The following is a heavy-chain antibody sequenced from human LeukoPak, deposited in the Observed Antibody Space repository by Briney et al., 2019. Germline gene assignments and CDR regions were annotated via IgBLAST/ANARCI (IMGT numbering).Heavy chain of an antibody. CDR3: ARELRYSSGWNKPYYYYGMDV. V-gene: IGHV4-59*01. J-gene: IGHJ6*02. Sequence: SETLSLTCAVYGGSFSGYYWSWIRQPPGKGLEWIGYIYYSGSTYYNPSLKSRVTISVDTSKNQFSLKLSSVTAADTAVYYCARELRYSSGWNKPYYYYGMDVWGQGTTVTVSS. CDR2: IYYSGST. D-gene: IGHD6-19*01. CDR1: GGSFSGYY.